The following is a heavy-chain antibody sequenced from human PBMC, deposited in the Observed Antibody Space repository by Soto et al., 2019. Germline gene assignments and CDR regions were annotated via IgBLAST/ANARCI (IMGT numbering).Heavy chain of an antibody. CDR1: GDSISRGNW. D-gene: IGHD1-26*01. Sequence: QVQLQESGPGLVKPSVTLSLTCAVSGDSISRGNWCTWVRQPPGKGLEWIGEIYHSGSTTYNPSLKSRVTISVDKSKNQFSLRLSSVTAAETAVYYCGREGVGDGSIDYWGQGTLVTVSS. V-gene: IGHV4-4*02. J-gene: IGHJ4*02. CDR2: IYHSGST. CDR3: GREGVGDGSIDY.